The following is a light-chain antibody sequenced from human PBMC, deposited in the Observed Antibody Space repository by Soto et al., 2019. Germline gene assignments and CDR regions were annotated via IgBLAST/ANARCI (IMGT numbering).Light chain of an antibody. V-gene: IGKV2-30*01. CDR3: MQGTHWSRT. CDR1: QTLVYSDGNIY. J-gene: IGKJ1*01. Sequence: DVVLTQSPLSLPVTLGQPASISCRSSQTLVYSDGNIYLNWFHQRPGQSPRRLIYKVSDRDSGVPERFSGSGSGTDFTLKISRVEAGDVRVYFCMQGTHWSRTFGQRNKVEIK. CDR2: KVS.